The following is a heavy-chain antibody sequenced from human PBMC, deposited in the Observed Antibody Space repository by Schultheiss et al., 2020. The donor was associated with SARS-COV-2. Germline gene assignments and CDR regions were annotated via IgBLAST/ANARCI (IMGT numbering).Heavy chain of an antibody. CDR1: GGSISSYY. D-gene: IGHD1-26*01. CDR3: AREIRVWELRGAFDI. J-gene: IGHJ3*02. Sequence: SETLSLTCTVSGGSISSYYWSWIRQPPGKALEWIGYMDYSGTTKYNPSLKSRVTISVDTSKNQFSLKLSSVTAADTAVYYCAREIRVWELRGAFDIWGQGTMVTVSS. CDR2: MDYSGTT. V-gene: IGHV4-59*12.